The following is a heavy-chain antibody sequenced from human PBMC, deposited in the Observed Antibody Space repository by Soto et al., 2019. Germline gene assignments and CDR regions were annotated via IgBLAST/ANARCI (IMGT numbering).Heavy chain of an antibody. D-gene: IGHD6-19*01. CDR1: GYTFTAYA. Sequence: DSVKVACKASGYTFTAYAIHWVRQAPGQRLEWMGWINSGNGNTKYSQKFQHRVTITTDTSANTAYMELSSLRSEETAVYYCARDGAVAGDSNFDYWGQGTLVTVSS. V-gene: IGHV1-3*01. J-gene: IGHJ4*02. CDR3: ARDGAVAGDSNFDY. CDR2: INSGNGNT.